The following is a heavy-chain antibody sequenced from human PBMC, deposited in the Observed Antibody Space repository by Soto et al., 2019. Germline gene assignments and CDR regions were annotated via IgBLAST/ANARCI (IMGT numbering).Heavy chain of an antibody. CDR3: AKGGRQWLVTSDFNY. CDR2: VSHDGRNT. Sequence: VQLVESGGGVVQPGRSLRLSCAASGFTFSDYAMHWVRQAPGKGLEWVAVVSHDGRNTHYADSVKGRFTISRDSSKNTVSLAMTSLGAEETAVYYCAKGGRQWLVTSDFNYWGQGALVTVSS. CDR1: GFTFSDYA. D-gene: IGHD6-19*01. J-gene: IGHJ4*02. V-gene: IGHV3-30*18.